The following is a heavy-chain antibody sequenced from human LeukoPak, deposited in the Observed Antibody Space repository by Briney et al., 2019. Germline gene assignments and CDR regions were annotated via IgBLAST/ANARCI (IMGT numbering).Heavy chain of an antibody. V-gene: IGHV4-39*07. Sequence: SETLSLTCTVSGGSISSSSYYWGWIRQPPGKGLELIGSIYYSGSTYYNPSLKSRVTISVDTSKNQFSLKLSSVTAADTAVYYCARAKIAAAADNWFDPWGQGTLVTVSS. D-gene: IGHD6-13*01. CDR3: ARAKIAAAADNWFDP. CDR2: IYYSGST. CDR1: GGSISSSSYY. J-gene: IGHJ5*02.